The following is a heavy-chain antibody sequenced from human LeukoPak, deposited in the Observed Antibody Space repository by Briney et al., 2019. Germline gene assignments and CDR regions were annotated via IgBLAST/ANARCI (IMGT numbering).Heavy chain of an antibody. CDR2: IYSSGST. Sequence: PSETLSLTCNVSGGSIRGYYWSWIRQPPGKGLEWIGYIYSSGSTNYNPSLKSRVTMSVDTSKNQFSLKLSSVTAADTAVYYCARAPRRGRAVAGCFDYWGQGTLVTVSS. J-gene: IGHJ4*02. V-gene: IGHV4-59*12. D-gene: IGHD6-19*01. CDR1: GGSIRGYY. CDR3: ARAPRRGRAVAGCFDY.